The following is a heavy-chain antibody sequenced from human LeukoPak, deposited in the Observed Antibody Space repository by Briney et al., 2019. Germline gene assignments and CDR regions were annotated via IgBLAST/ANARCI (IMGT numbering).Heavy chain of an antibody. CDR3: ARGTSGDY. D-gene: IGHD1-1*01. J-gene: IGHJ4*02. Sequence: SETLSLTCAVYGGSFSGYYWSWIRQPPGKGLEWIGEINHSGSTNYNPSLKSRVTVSVDTSKNQFSLKLSSVTAADTAVYYCARGTSGDYWGQGTLVTVSS. V-gene: IGHV4-34*01. CDR1: GGSFSGYY. CDR2: INHSGST.